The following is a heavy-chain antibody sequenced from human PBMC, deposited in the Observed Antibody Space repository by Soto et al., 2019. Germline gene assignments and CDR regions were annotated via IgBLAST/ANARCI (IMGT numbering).Heavy chain of an antibody. CDR3: ARIWFGAYFDY. CDR2: INTAKGNT. CDR1: GYTFTDYT. J-gene: IGHJ4*02. D-gene: IGHD3-16*01. V-gene: IGHV1-3*04. Sequence: QVQLVQSGAEVKKPGASVKVSCKASGYTFTDYTVHWVRQAPGQSLEWMGWINTAKGNTKYSQKFQGRVTITRDTSASTTYMELSSLRSEDTAVYYCARIWFGAYFDYWGQGTLVTVSS.